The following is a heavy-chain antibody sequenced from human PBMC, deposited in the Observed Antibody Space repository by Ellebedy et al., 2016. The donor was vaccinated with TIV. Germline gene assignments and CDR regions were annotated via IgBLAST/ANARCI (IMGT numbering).Heavy chain of an antibody. V-gene: IGHV4-39*07. D-gene: IGHD3-16*01. CDR3: ARGAWVPRGSWFDP. CDR2: ILHSGTT. CDR1: GGSIRSSSYY. Sequence: MPSETLSLTCTVSGGSIRSSSYYWAWIRQPPGKGLEWIASILHSGTTYYNPSLESRLTISADASNYQFSLKLRSVTASDTAVYYCARGAWVPRGSWFDPWGQGILVTVSS. J-gene: IGHJ5*02.